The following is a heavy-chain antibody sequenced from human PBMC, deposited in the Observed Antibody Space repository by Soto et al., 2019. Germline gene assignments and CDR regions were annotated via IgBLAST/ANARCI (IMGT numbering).Heavy chain of an antibody. CDR3: ARHPRSMVRGVMQYYYYGMDV. J-gene: IGHJ6*02. D-gene: IGHD3-10*01. Sequence: PGESLKISCKGSGYSFTSYWIGWVRQMPEKGLEWMGIIYPGDSDTRYSPSFQGQVTISADKSISTAYLQWSSLKASDTAMYYCARHPRSMVRGVMQYYYYGMDVWGQGTTVTVSS. CDR2: IYPGDSDT. V-gene: IGHV5-51*01. CDR1: GYSFTSYW.